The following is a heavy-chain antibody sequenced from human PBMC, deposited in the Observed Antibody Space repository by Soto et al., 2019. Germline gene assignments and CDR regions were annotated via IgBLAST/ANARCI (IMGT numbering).Heavy chain of an antibody. J-gene: IGHJ3*02. CDR3: ARDRYQLYAFDI. D-gene: IGHD2-2*01. CDR2: IIPILGIA. V-gene: IGHV1-69*08. Sequence: QVQLVQSGAEVKKPGSSVKVSCKASGGTFSSYTISWVRQAPGQGLEWMGRIIPILGIANYAQKFQGRVTITADKSTSTAYMELSSLRSEDTAVYYCARDRYQLYAFDIWGQGTMVTVSS. CDR1: GGTFSSYT.